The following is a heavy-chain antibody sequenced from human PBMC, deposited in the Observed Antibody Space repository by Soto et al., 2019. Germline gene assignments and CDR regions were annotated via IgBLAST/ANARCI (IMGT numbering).Heavy chain of an antibody. J-gene: IGHJ4*02. V-gene: IGHV3-30-3*01. CDR1: GFTFSRYA. D-gene: IGHD6-19*01. CDR2: ISYDGSNK. CDR3: AREENIAVVPDY. Sequence: QVQLVESGGGVVQPGRSLRLSCAASGFTFSRYAIHWVRQAPGKGLEWVAVISYDGSNKYYADSVKGRFTISRDNSKNTLSLQMNSLRAEDTAVYYCAREENIAVVPDYWGQGTLVTVSS.